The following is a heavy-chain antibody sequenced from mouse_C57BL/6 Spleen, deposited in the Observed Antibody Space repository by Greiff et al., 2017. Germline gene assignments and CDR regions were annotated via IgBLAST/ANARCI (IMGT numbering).Heavy chain of an antibody. Sequence: EVKVVESGGGLVKPGGSLKLSCAASGFTFSSYAMSWVRQTPEKRLEWVATISNGGSYTYYPDNGKGRFTISRDNAKNNLYLQMSHLKSEDTAMYYSARDLETMVTDAMDYWGQGTSVTVSS. CDR1: GFTFSSYA. V-gene: IGHV5-4*01. D-gene: IGHD2-2*01. J-gene: IGHJ4*01. CDR3: ARDLETMVTDAMDY. CDR2: ISNGGSYT.